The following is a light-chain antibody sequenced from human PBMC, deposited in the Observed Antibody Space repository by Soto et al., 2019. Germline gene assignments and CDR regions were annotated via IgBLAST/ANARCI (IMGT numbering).Light chain of an antibody. CDR2: EAS. Sequence: EIQRIQYPCNLAVSGGGRDPVACRTIENIGEWLSWYKHRAGKAPNLLIYEASHLPSGVPSRFICGGAGPACTRTIPSLQPEDFSTYFCQQFSEYYPTFGQGTQVDIK. V-gene: IGKV1-5*01. J-gene: IGKJ1*01. CDR1: ENIGEW. CDR3: QQFSEYYPT.